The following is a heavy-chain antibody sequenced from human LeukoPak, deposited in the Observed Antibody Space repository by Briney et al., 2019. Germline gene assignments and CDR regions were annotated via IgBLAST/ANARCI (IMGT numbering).Heavy chain of an antibody. J-gene: IGHJ4*02. V-gene: IGHV1-46*01. CDR3: ARDRADYGDYGHFDY. D-gene: IGHD4-17*01. CDR2: INPSGGST. CDR1: GYTFTSYY. Sequence: ASVKVSCKASGYTFTSYYMHWVRQAPGQGLEWMGIINPSGGSTSYAQKFQGRVTMTGDTSTSTVYMELSSLRSEDTAVYYCARDRADYGDYGHFDYWGQGTLVTVSS.